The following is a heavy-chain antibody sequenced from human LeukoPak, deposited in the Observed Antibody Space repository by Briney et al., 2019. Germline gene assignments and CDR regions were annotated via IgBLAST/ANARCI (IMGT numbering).Heavy chain of an antibody. Sequence: SGGSLRLSCAVSGFTFSDYYMDWVRQAPGKGLKWVGRIRNKANSYTTEYAASVKGRFTISRDDSKNSLYLQMNSLKAEDTAVYYCARGVLWSGYFYFDYWGQGTLVTVSS. J-gene: IGHJ4*02. CDR3: ARGVLWSGYFYFDY. CDR1: GFTFSDYY. D-gene: IGHD3-3*01. V-gene: IGHV3-72*01. CDR2: IRNKANSYTT.